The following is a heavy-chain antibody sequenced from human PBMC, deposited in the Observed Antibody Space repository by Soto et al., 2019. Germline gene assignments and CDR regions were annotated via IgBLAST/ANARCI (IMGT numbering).Heavy chain of an antibody. D-gene: IGHD4-17*01. V-gene: IGHV5-10-1*01. CDR2: IDPSDSYT. J-gene: IGHJ3*02. CDR1: GYSFTSYW. Sequence: PGESLKISCKGSGYSFTSYWISWVRQMPGKGLEWMGRIDPSDSYTNYSPSFQGHVTISADKSISTAYLQWSSLKASDTAMYYCAIFPTAPPGGPEAQNAFDMGGKGTRVT. CDR3: AIFPTAPPGGPEAQNAFDM.